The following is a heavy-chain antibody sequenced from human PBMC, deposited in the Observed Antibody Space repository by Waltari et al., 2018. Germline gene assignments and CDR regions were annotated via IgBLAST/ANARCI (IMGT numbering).Heavy chain of an antibody. CDR1: GYSISSGYY. J-gene: IGHJ4*02. CDR2: IYHSGST. D-gene: IGHD6-6*01. Sequence: QVQLQESGSGLVKPSVTLSLTCAVSGYSISSGYYWGWIRQPPGKGLEWIGSIYHSGSTYYNPSLKGRVTISVDTSKNQFSLKRSSVTAADTAVYYCARHGSSSLPCDYWGQGTLVTVSS. V-gene: IGHV4-38-2*01. CDR3: ARHGSSSLPCDY.